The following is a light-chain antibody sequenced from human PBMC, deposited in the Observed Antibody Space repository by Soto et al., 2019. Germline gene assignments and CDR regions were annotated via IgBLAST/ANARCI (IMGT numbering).Light chain of an antibody. CDR3: QQRSNWPPMYT. Sequence: DIVLTQSPATLSLSPGERATLSCRASQRVGTNLAWYQQKVGQAPRLLIYDTSNRATGIPARFSGSGSGTDFTLTINSREPEDFAVYYCQQRSNWPPMYTFGQGTKLEIK. CDR1: QRVGTN. J-gene: IGKJ2*01. V-gene: IGKV3-11*01. CDR2: DTS.